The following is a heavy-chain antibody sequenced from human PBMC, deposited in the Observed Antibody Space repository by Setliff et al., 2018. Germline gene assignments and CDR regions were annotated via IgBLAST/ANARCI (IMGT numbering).Heavy chain of an antibody. D-gene: IGHD3-3*01. J-gene: IGHJ5*02. CDR1: GFSLSNGYY. CDR2: IFNNGNT. CDR3: ARERQGGFLEWSPLDP. Sequence: SETLSLTCGVSGFSLSNGYYWGWIRQPPGKGLEWIGSIFNNGNTYYNPSLNSRVTISSDTSKNELSLKLTSVTAADTAMYFCARERQGGFLEWSPLDPWGQGILVTVSS. V-gene: IGHV4-38-2*02.